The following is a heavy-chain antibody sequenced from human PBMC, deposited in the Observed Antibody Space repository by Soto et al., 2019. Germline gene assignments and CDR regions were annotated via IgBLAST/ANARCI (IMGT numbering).Heavy chain of an antibody. Sequence: EVQLVESGGGLVQPGGSLRLSCAASGFTVSSNYMSWVRQAPGKGLEWVSVIYSGGSTYYADSVKGRFTISRDNSKNTLYLQMISLRAEDTPVYYCARGYDSSGYSHQHWGQGTLVTVSS. J-gene: IGHJ1*01. CDR1: GFTVSSNY. D-gene: IGHD3-22*01. CDR3: ARGYDSSGYSHQH. CDR2: IYSGGST. V-gene: IGHV3-66*01.